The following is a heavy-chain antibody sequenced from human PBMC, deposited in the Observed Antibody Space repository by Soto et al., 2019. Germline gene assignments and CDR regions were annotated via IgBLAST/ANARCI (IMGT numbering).Heavy chain of an antibody. CDR1: GFTFSSYA. J-gene: IGHJ3*02. CDR2: ISGSVGST. D-gene: IGHD1-26*01. CDR3: AKDGSGSYHHDAFDI. Sequence: GGSLRLSCAASGFTFSSYAMSWVRQAPGKGLGWVSAISGSVGSTYYADSVKGRFTISRDNSKNTLYLQMNSRRAEDTAVYYCAKDGSGSYHHDAFDIWGQGTMVTVSS. V-gene: IGHV3-23*01.